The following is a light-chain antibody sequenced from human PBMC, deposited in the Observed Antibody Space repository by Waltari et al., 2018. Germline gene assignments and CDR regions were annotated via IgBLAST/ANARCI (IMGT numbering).Light chain of an antibody. J-gene: IGKJ1*01. CDR1: QSVGSN. CDR3: QQYNNWPPWT. CDR2: GAS. Sequence: ETVMTQSPATLSVSPGETATLSCRASQSVGSNLAWYQQKPGQAPRLLIYGASTRATGIPAKFSGSGSGTEFTLTISSLQSEDFAVYYCQQYNNWPPWTFGQGTKVE. V-gene: IGKV3-15*01.